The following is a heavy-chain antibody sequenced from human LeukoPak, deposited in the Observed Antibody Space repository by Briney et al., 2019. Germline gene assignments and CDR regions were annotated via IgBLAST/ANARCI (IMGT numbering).Heavy chain of an antibody. D-gene: IGHD1-1*01. Sequence: GASVKVSCKASGYTFTSYDINWVRHATGQRLEWRGWMNPNIGNTGYTQKFQARMTMTRNTSIRPASMALCSLRSEDTAVYYCARGIRERRKSNYYFDYWGEGTLVTVSS. CDR1: GYTFTSYD. CDR3: ARGIRERRKSNYYFDY. V-gene: IGHV1-8*01. CDR2: MNPNIGNT. J-gene: IGHJ4*02.